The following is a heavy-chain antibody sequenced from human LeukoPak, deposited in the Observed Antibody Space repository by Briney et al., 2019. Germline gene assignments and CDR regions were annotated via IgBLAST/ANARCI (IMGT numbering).Heavy chain of an antibody. CDR3: ARVGDYDSSGFKIQFDY. CDR2: INHSGSP. J-gene: IGHJ4*02. D-gene: IGHD3-22*01. Sequence: INHSGSPNYNPSLKSRVTISVDTSKNQFSLKLSSVTAADTAVYYCARVGDYDSSGFKIQFDYWGQGTLVTVSS. V-gene: IGHV4-34*01.